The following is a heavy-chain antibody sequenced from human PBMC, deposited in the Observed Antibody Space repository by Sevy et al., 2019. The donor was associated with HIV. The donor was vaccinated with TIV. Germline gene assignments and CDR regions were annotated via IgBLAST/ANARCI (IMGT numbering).Heavy chain of an antibody. CDR1: EFTFSDYY. D-gene: IGHD2-2*01. CDR3: ARAYCSSTNCYLPFDY. Sequence: GGSLRLSCAASEFTFSDYYISWIRQAPGKGLEWVTYISSRGSTIYYADSVKGRFTISRDNAKNSLSLQMNSLRAEDTAVYYCARAYCSSTNCYLPFDYWGQGTLVTVSS. J-gene: IGHJ4*02. CDR2: ISSRGSTI. V-gene: IGHV3-11*04.